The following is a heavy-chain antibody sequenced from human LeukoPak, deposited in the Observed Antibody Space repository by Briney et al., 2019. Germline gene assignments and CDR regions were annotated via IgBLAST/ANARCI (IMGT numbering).Heavy chain of an antibody. Sequence: GGSLRLSCVASGFTFSSYEMNWVRQAPGKGLEWVSYISSSGSTICYADSVKGRFTISRDNAKNSLYLQMNSLRAEDTAVYYCAELGITMIGGVWGEGTTVTISS. CDR3: AELGITMIGGV. J-gene: IGHJ6*04. V-gene: IGHV3-48*03. CDR1: GFTFSSYE. CDR2: ISSSGSTI. D-gene: IGHD3-10*02.